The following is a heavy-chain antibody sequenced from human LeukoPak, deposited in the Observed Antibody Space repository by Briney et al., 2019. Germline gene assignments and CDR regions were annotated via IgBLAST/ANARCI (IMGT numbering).Heavy chain of an antibody. J-gene: IGHJ6*03. CDR3: ARVGSEVLWFGESGYMDV. V-gene: IGHV4-59*01. CDR1: GGSFSGYY. D-gene: IGHD3-10*01. CDR2: IYYSGST. Sequence: SETLSLTCAVYGGSFSGYYWSWIRQPPGKGLEWIGYIYYSGSTNYNPSLKSRVTISVDTSKNQFSLKLSSVTAADTAVYYCARVGSEVLWFGESGYMDVWGKGTTVTISS.